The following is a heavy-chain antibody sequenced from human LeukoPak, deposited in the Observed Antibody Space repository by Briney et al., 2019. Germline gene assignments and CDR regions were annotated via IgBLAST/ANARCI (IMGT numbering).Heavy chain of an antibody. D-gene: IGHD2-21*02. CDR2: ISSSGSTI. V-gene: IGHV3-48*03. Sequence: GGSLRLSCAASGFAFSNYDMNWVRQAPGKGLEWLSYISSSGSTIYYADSVKGRFTISRDNAKNSLYLQMNSLRAEDTAVYYCARARGAFCGGDCYSESYYFDYWGQGTLVTVSS. CDR3: ARARGAFCGGDCYSESYYFDY. J-gene: IGHJ4*02. CDR1: GFAFSNYD.